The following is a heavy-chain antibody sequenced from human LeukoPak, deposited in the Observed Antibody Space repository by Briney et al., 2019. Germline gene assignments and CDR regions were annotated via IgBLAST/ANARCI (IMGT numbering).Heavy chain of an antibody. Sequence: GGSLRLSCAASGFTFSSYAMSWVRQAPGKGLEWVSAISGSGGSTYYADSVKGRFTISRDNSKITLYLQMNSLRAEDTAVYYCASRYCSSTSCSRAFDIWGQGTMVTVSS. D-gene: IGHD2-2*01. CDR2: ISGSGGST. V-gene: IGHV3-23*01. CDR3: ASRYCSSTSCSRAFDI. J-gene: IGHJ3*02. CDR1: GFTFSSYA.